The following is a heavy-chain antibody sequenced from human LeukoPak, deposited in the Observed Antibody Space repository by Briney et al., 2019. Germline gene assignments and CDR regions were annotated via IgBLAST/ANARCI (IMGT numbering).Heavy chain of an antibody. J-gene: IGHJ4*02. CDR3: TAQTDYGEETVRDY. CDR1: GFTFSGSA. CDR2: IRSKANSYAT. D-gene: IGHD4-17*01. Sequence: PGGSLRLSCAASGFTFSGSAMHWDRQASGKGLEWVGRIRSKANSYATAYAASVKGRFTISRDDSKNTAYLQMNSLKTEDTAVYYCTAQTDYGEETVRDYWGQGTLVTVSS. V-gene: IGHV3-73*01.